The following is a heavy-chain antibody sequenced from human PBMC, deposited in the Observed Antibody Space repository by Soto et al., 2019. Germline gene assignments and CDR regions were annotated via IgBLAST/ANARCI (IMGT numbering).Heavy chain of an antibody. CDR1: GSAFRNYG. Sequence: GVLRLSCAASGSAFRNYGLNWVRQAPGKGLEWISAINYSGGNTYYAESVKGRFTISRDNAKNSVSLQMNTLRVEDTAVYYCAREDSIIIPAVSDFWGQGTLVTAPQ. CDR2: INYSGGNT. D-gene: IGHD2-2*01. CDR3: AREDSIIIPAVSDF. J-gene: IGHJ4*02. V-gene: IGHV3-21*01.